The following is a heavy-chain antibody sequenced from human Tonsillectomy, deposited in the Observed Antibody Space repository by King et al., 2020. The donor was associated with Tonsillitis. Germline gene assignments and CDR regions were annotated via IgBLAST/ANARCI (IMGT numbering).Heavy chain of an antibody. CDR2: ISGSGGST. CDR3: AKDILVVVVAATNWFDP. V-gene: IGHV3-23*04. D-gene: IGHD2-15*01. CDR1: GFTFSSYA. Sequence: VQLVESGGGLVQPGGSLRLSCAASGFTFSSYAMSWVRQAPGKGLEWVSAISGSGGSTYYADSVKGRFTISRDNSKNTLYLQMNSLRAEDTAVYYCAKDILVVVVAATNWFDPWGQGTLVTVSS. J-gene: IGHJ5*02.